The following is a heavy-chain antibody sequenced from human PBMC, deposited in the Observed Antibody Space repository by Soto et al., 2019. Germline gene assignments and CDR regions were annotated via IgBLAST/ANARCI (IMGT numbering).Heavy chain of an antibody. CDR3: ARRPGCSPTTCYRELDY. J-gene: IGHJ4*02. Sequence: GESLKISCKGSGYDFTTYWIAWVRQMRGKGLEWMGIIYPGDSDTMYSPSFQGQVTISADKSINTAYLRWSSLQASDTAVYYCARRPGCSPTTCYRELDYWGQGTLVTVSS. CDR1: GYDFTTYW. V-gene: IGHV5-51*01. CDR2: IYPGDSDT. D-gene: IGHD2-2*01.